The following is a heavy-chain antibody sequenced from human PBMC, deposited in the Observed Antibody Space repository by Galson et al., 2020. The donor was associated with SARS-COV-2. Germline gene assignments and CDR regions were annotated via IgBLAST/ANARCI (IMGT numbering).Heavy chain of an antibody. CDR3: AREGYYYDSSGYYYDAFDI. V-gene: IGHV3-30*04. CDR2: ISYDGSNK. Sequence: GESLKISCAASGFTFSSYAMHWVRQAPGKGLEWVAVISYDGSNKYYADSVKGRFTISRDNSKNTLYLQMNSLRAEDTAVYYCAREGYYYDSSGYYYDAFDIWGQGTMVTVCS. CDR1: GFTFSSYA. D-gene: IGHD3-22*01. J-gene: IGHJ3*02.